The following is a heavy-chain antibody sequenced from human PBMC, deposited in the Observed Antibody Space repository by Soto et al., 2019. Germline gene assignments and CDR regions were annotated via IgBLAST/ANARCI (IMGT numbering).Heavy chain of an antibody. D-gene: IGHD3-16*02. CDR1: GVSLTTKGVG. J-gene: IGHJ3*02. CDR2: IYWDNDK. Sequence: QITLKESGPTLVQPTHTLTLTCDFSGVSLTTKGVGVGWIRQPPGEALAWVAVIYWDNDKRYSPSLQSRLTINKDASNHQVVLSMNNMDPVDTATYFCAHLTITYGGVIGDEAFDIWGQGTMVIVSS. V-gene: IGHV2-5*02. CDR3: AHLTITYGGVIGDEAFDI.